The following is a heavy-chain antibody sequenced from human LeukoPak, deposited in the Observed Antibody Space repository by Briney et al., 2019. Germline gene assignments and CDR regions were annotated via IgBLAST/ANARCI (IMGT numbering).Heavy chain of an antibody. CDR3: ARDAEQLVRTPFDY. D-gene: IGHD6-6*01. Sequence: ASVKVSCKASGYTFTSYGISWVRQAPGQGLEWMGWISAYNGNTNYAQKLQGRVTMTTDTSTSTAYMELRSLRSDDTAVYYCARDAEQLVRTPFDYWGQGTLVTVST. CDR2: ISAYNGNT. V-gene: IGHV1-18*01. J-gene: IGHJ4*02. CDR1: GYTFTSYG.